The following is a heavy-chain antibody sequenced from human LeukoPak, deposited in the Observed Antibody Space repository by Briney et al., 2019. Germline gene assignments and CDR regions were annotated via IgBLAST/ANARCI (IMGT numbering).Heavy chain of an antibody. CDR1: GYSITSGYY. V-gene: IGHV4-38-2*02. D-gene: IGHD3-22*01. CDR3: AREDYGSSAYYWDY. Sequence: PSETLSLICTVSGYSITSGYYWVWIRQPPGKGLEWIGSIYHSGSTYYNPSFKSRVTISVDTSKNQFSLKLSSVTAADTALYYCAREDYGSSAYYWDYWGQGTLVTVFS. CDR2: IYHSGST. J-gene: IGHJ4*02.